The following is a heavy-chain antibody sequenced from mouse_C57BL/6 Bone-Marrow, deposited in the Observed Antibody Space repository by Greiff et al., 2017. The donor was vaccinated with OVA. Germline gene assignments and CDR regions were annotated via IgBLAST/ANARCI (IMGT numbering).Heavy chain of an antibody. V-gene: IGHV1-81*01. J-gene: IGHJ3*01. Sequence: VQLKESGAELARPGASVKLSCKASGYTFTSYGISWVKQRTGQGLEWIGEIYPRSGNTYYNEKFKGKATLTADKSSSTAYMELRSLTSEDSAVYFCARRTLFWFAYWGQGTLVTVSA. CDR1: GYTFTSYG. CDR3: ARRTLFWFAY. D-gene: IGHD3-3*01. CDR2: IYPRSGNT.